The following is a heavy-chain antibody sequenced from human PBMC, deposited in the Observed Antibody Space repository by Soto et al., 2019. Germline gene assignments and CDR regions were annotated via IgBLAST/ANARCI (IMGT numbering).Heavy chain of an antibody. Sequence: ASVKVSCKASGYTFTSYGISWVRQAPGQGLEWMGWISAYNGTANYAQKLQGRVTITTDASTSTAYMELSSLRSEDTAVYYCARAPYSSSWSPINWGQGTLVTVSS. CDR2: ISAYNGTA. J-gene: IGHJ4*02. CDR1: GYTFTSYG. CDR3: ARAPYSSSWSPIN. V-gene: IGHV1-18*01. D-gene: IGHD6-13*01.